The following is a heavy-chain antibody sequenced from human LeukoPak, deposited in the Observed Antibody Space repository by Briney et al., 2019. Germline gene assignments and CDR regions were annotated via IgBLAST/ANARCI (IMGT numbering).Heavy chain of an antibody. V-gene: IGHV1-2*03. Sequence: LGASVKVSCKASGYTFTGYYMHWVRQAPAQGLEWVGWINPNSGGTDYAQNFRGRVTMTRDTSISTAYMELSSLRSDDTAVYYCVRDINYYGSGNYYYGDDWGQGTLVTVSS. CDR2: INPNSGGT. J-gene: IGHJ4*02. D-gene: IGHD3-10*01. CDR3: VRDINYYGSGNYYYGDD. CDR1: GYTFTGYY.